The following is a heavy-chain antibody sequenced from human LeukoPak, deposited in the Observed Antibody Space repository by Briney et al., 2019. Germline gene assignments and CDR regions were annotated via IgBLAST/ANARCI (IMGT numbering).Heavy chain of an antibody. CDR3: ARGGATLRWLQLPYYFDY. D-gene: IGHD5-24*01. J-gene: IGHJ4*02. V-gene: IGHV4-34*01. CDR2: INHSGST. CDR1: GGSFSGYY. Sequence: PSETLSLTCAVYGGSFSGYYWSWIRQSPGKRLEWIGEINHSGSTKHNPSLKSRVTISVDTSKNQFSLKLSSVTAADTAVYYCARGGATLRWLQLPYYFDYWGQGTLVTVSS.